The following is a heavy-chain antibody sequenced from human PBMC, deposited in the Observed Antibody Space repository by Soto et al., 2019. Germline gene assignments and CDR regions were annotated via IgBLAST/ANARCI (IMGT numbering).Heavy chain of an antibody. D-gene: IGHD3-3*01. V-gene: IGHV4-34*01. CDR3: ARGMMVGRFLEWLSRVLDY. J-gene: IGHJ4*02. CDR2: INHSGST. CDR1: GGSFSGYY. Sequence: SETLSLTCAVYGGSFSGYYWSWIRQPPGKGLEWIGEINHSGSTNYNPSLKSRVTISVDTSKNQFSLKLSSVTAADTAVYYCARGMMVGRFLEWLSRVLDYWGQGTLVTVSS.